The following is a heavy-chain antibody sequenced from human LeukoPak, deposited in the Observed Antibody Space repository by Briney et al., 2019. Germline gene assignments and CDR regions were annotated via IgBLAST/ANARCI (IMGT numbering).Heavy chain of an antibody. V-gene: IGHV3-33*01. J-gene: IGHJ3*02. CDR1: GFTFSSYG. CDR3: ARGGNWNDYAFDI. CDR2: IWYDGSNK. Sequence: PGGSLRLSCAASGFTFSSYGMHWVRQAPGKGLEWVAVIWYDGSNKYYADSVKGRFTISRDNSKNTLYLQMNSLRAEDMAVYYCARGGNWNDYAFDIWGQGTMVTVSS. D-gene: IGHD1-1*01.